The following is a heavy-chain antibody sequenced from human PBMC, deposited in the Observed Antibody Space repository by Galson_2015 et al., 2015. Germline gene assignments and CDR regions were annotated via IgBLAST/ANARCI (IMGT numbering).Heavy chain of an antibody. CDR3: ARYDYGDFDDAFDI. Sequence: SLRLSCAASGFTFSTSSMNWVRQAPGKGLEWVSSISSSRSYIYYADSVKGRFTISRDNAKNSLYLQMNSLRAEDTAVYYCARYDYGDFDDAFDIWGLGTMVTVSS. D-gene: IGHD4-17*01. J-gene: IGHJ3*02. CDR1: GFTFSTSS. V-gene: IGHV3-21*01. CDR2: ISSSRSYI.